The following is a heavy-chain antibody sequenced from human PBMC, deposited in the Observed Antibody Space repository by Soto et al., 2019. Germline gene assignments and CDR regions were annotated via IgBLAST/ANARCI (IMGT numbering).Heavy chain of an antibody. CDR1: GGSISSSSYY. CDR2: IYYSGST. J-gene: IGHJ5*02. CDR3: ARAVVVVAADNWFDP. V-gene: IGHV4-39*01. Sequence: SETLSLTCTVSGGSISSSSYYWGWIRQPPGKGLEWIGSIYYSGSTYYNPSLKSRVTISVDTSKNQFSLKLSSVTAADTAVYYCARAVVVVAADNWFDPWGQGTLVTVSS. D-gene: IGHD2-15*01.